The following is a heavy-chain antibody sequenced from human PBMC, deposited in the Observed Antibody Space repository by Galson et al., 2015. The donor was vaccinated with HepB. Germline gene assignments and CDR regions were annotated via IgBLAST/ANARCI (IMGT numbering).Heavy chain of an antibody. J-gene: IGHJ4*02. CDR1: GFTFSDHY. D-gene: IGHD1-26*01. V-gene: IGHV3-72*01. CDR2: SRDKANSYTT. CDR3: ARVRRTLGATILDY. Sequence: SLRLSCAASGFTFSDHYMDWVRQAPGKGLEWVGRSRDKANSYTTENAASVKGRFTISRDDSKNSVYLQMNSLKTEDTAIYYCARVRRTLGATILDYWGQGTLVTVSS.